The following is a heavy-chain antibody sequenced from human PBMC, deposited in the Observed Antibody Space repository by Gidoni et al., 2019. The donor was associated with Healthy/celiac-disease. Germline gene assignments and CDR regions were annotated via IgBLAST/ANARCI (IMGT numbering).Heavy chain of an antibody. CDR3: AREAMITFGGPLGAFDI. D-gene: IGHD3-16*01. V-gene: IGHV3-11*05. CDR1: GFPFSHYY. CDR2: ISSSSSYT. Sequence: QVQLVESGGGLVKPGGSLRLSCAASGFPFSHYYMSWIRQAPGKGLEWVSYISSSSSYTNYADSVKGRFTISRDNAKNSLYLQMNSLRAEDTAVYYCAREAMITFGGPLGAFDIWGQGTMVTVSS. J-gene: IGHJ3*02.